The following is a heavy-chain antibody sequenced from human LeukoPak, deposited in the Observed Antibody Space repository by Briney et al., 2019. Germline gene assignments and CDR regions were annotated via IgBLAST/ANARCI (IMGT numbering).Heavy chain of an antibody. CDR1: GGSISSSSYY. V-gene: IGHV4-39*07. J-gene: IGHJ6*03. Sequence: SETLSLTCTVSGGSISSSSYYWGWIRQPPGKGLEWIGSIYYSGSTYYNPSLKSRVTISVDTSNNQFSLKLNSVTAADTALYYCARDGIFGASYYYYYMDVWGKGTTVTVSS. CDR2: IYYSGST. CDR3: ARDGIFGASYYYYYMDV. D-gene: IGHD3-3*01.